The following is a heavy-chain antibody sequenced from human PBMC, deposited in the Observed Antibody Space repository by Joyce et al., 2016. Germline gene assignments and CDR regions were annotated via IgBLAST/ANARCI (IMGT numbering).Heavy chain of an antibody. D-gene: IGHD1-14*01. CDR1: GDTFSNYA. CDR3: ARSRNSGWRLVGLGV. V-gene: IGHV1-69*01. CDR2: IIPIFRTH. J-gene: IGHJ6*02. Sequence: QVQLVQSGAEVKKPGSSVKVSCKASGDTFSNYAFTWVRQAPGQGLEWMGGIIPIFRTHSYAHVFQGRVTITGDESTNTIYVDLNTLKSEDTAVYFCARSRNSGWRLVGLGVWGQGTTVTVSS.